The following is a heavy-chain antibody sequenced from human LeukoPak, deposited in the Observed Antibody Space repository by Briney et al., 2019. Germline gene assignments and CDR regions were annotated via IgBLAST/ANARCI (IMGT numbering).Heavy chain of an antibody. Sequence: ASGKVSGKTSGYTFTSYGISWVRQAPGQGLEWMEWISAYNGNTNYAQKLQGRVTMTTDTSTSTAYMELRSLRSDDTAVYYCARDNVHIGYDYVPREFDYWGPGTLVTVSS. CDR3: ARDNVHIGYDYVPREFDY. V-gene: IGHV1-18*01. D-gene: IGHD5-12*01. CDR1: GYTFTSYG. J-gene: IGHJ4*02. CDR2: ISAYNGNT.